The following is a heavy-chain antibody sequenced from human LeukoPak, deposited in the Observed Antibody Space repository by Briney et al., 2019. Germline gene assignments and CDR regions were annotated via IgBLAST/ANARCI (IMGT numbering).Heavy chain of an antibody. D-gene: IGHD5-12*01. J-gene: IGHJ4*02. CDR2: IYGGGST. CDR1: GFTVSSNY. CDR3: VRDGAYGSPHS. Sequence: GGSLRLSCAASGFTVSSNYMSWVRQAPGKGLEWVSVIYGGGSTYYADSVKGRFTISRDNSKNTLYLQMNSLRAEDTAVYYCVRDGAYGSPHSWGQGTLVTVSS. V-gene: IGHV3-53*01.